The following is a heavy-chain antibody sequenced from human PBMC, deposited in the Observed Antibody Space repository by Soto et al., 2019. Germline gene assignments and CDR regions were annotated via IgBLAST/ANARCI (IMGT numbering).Heavy chain of an antibody. V-gene: IGHV3-23*01. J-gene: IGHJ3*02. CDR1: GFAFSSYA. CDR2: ISGSGGST. CDR3: AKDLHDFWTNDAFDI. Sequence: EVQLLESGGGLVQPGGSLRLSCAASGFAFSSYAMSWVRQAPGKGLEWVSAISGSGGSTFYADSVQGRFTISRDNSKNTLYLQMISLRVEDTDVYYCAKDLHDFWTNDAFDIWGQGTMVTVSS. D-gene: IGHD3-3*01.